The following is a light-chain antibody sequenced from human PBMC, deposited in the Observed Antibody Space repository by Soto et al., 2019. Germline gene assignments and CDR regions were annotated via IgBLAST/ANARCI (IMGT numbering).Light chain of an antibody. CDR1: HDISTY. CDR3: QQLNTLPFT. J-gene: IGKJ5*01. Sequence: DIQLTQSPSLLSASVGDRVTITCLASHDISTYLAWYQQKPGKAPKLMIYEASTLQSGVPSRFSGSGSGTEFTLTISGLLPEDFATYHCQQLNTLPFTFGQGTRLEN. CDR2: EAS. V-gene: IGKV1-9*01.